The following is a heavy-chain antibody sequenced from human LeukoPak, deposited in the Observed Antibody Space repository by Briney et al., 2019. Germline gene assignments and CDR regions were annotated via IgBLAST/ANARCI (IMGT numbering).Heavy chain of an antibody. CDR2: TSSSDAGT. CDR1: GFTLSTYA. V-gene: IGHV3-23*01. J-gene: IGHJ4*02. Sequence: GGSLRLSCAASGFTLSTYAMSWVRQTPGKGLEWVAATSSSDAGTYHADSVKGRFTISRDNSRNTLFLQMNSLRAEDTAVYYCAKVDRRSDLPYYFDYWGQGTLVTVSS. CDR3: AKVDRRSDLPYYFDY.